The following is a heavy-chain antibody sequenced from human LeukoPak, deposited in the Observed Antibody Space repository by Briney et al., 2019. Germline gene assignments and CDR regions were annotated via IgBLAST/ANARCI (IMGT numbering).Heavy chain of an antibody. Sequence: GGSLRLSCAASGFTFDDAMHWVRQVPGKGLEWVSGISWNSGFIGYADFVKGRFTIPRDNAKNSLYLQMNSLRAEVMALYYCAKGLYGSGSYPDYWGQGTLVTVSS. J-gene: IGHJ4*02. V-gene: IGHV3-9*03. CDR1: GFTFDDA. CDR3: AKGLYGSGSYPDY. CDR2: ISWNSGFI. D-gene: IGHD3-10*01.